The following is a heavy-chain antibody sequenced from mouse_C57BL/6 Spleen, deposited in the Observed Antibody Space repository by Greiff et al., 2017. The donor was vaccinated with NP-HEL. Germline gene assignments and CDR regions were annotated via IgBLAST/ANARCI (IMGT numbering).Heavy chain of an antibody. Sequence: QVQLQQPGAELVKPGASVKLSCKASGYTFTSYWMHWVKQRPGRGLEWTGRIDPNSGGTKYNEKFKSKATLTVDKPSSTAYMQLSSLTSEDSAVYYCARGDYDYAWFAYWGQGTLVTVSA. J-gene: IGHJ3*01. CDR1: GYTFTSYW. CDR3: ARGDYDYAWFAY. V-gene: IGHV1-72*01. D-gene: IGHD2-4*01. CDR2: IDPNSGGT.